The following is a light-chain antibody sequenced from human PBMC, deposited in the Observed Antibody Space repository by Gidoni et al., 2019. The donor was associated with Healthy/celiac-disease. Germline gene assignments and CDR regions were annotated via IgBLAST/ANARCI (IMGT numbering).Light chain of an antibody. CDR2: GAS. CDR1: QSVSSSY. V-gene: IGKV3-20*01. CDR3: QQYGSSLLT. Sequence: IFLTQSPGTLSLSPGERATLSCRASQSVSSSYLAWYQQKPGQAPRLLIYGASSRATGIPDRFSGSGSGTDFTLTISRLEPEDFAVYYCQQYGSSLLTFGGGTKVEIK. J-gene: IGKJ4*01.